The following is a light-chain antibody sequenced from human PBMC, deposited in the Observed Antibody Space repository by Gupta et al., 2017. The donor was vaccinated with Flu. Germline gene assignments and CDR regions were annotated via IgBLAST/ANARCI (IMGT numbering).Light chain of an antibody. J-gene: IGKJ4*01. CDR1: QIISNY. CDR3: LQMDSIPWT. V-gene: IGKV1-39*01. Sequence: DIQMTHAPSSLSASVGDRVTITCRASQIISNYLNWFQQRPGKAPKLLIYAASSVQSGVPSRFSGSGSGTDFTLTISMLQAEDFATYYCLQMDSIPWTFGRGTKVEIK. CDR2: AAS.